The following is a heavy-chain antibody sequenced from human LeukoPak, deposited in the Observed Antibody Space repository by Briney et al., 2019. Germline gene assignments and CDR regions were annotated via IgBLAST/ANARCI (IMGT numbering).Heavy chain of an antibody. V-gene: IGHV1-18*01. D-gene: IGHD3-10*01. CDR2: ISAYNGNT. J-gene: IGHJ4*02. CDR3: ARSYGSGSYWGYYFDY. Sequence: ASVKVSCRASGYTFTSYGISWVRQAPGQGLEWMGWISAYNGNTNYAQKLQGRVTMTTDTSTSTAYMELRSLRSDDTAVYYCARSYGSGSYWGYYFDYWGQGTLVTVSS. CDR1: GYTFTSYG.